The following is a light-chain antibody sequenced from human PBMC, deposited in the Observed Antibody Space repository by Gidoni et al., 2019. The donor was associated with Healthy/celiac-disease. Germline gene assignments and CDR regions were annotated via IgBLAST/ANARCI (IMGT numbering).Light chain of an antibody. Sequence: DIQMTQSPSSLSASVGDRVTITCRASQSISSYLNWYQQKPGKAPKLLINAASSLQSGVPSRFSGSGSGTDFTLTISSLQPEDFATYYCQQSYSTIFTFXPXTKVDIK. CDR2: AAS. J-gene: IGKJ3*01. CDR1: QSISSY. CDR3: QQSYSTIFT. V-gene: IGKV1-39*01.